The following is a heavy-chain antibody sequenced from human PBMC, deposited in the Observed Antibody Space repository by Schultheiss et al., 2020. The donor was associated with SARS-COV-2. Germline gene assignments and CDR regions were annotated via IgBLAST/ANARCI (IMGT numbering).Heavy chain of an antibody. CDR2: INHGGST. V-gene: IGHV4-34*01. CDR1: GGSFSGYY. Sequence: SETLSLTCAVYGGSFSGYYWSWIRQPPGKGLEWIGEINHGGSTNYNPSLKSRVTISVDTSKKQFSLKVNSVTAADTAVYYCARGGHYYLPYYWGQGTLVTVSS. J-gene: IGHJ4*02. CDR3: ARGGHYYLPYY. D-gene: IGHD3-22*01.